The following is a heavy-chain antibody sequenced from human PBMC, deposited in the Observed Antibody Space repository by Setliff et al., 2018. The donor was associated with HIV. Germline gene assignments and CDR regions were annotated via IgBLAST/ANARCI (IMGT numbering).Heavy chain of an antibody. V-gene: IGHV4-39*01. CDR3: ARPHSGRGGGAYFDP. Sequence: SETLSLTCTVSGDSITSGHFYWGWIRQAPGKGLEWIGNILDGRVTFFNPSLRGRVTISVDSSKNQVSLNLGFVTAADSAVYPCARPHSGRGGGAYFDPWGQGILVTVSS. CDR2: ILDGRVT. CDR1: GDSITSGHFY. J-gene: IGHJ5*02. D-gene: IGHD6-19*01.